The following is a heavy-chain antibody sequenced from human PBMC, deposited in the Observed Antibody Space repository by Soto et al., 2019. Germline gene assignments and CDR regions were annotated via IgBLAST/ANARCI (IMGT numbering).Heavy chain of an antibody. CDR3: ARGDVVVVAGSYYYYYYMDV. CDR2: MNPNSGNT. CDR1: GYTFTSYD. D-gene: IGHD2-15*01. V-gene: IGHV1-8*01. J-gene: IGHJ6*03. Sequence: ASVKVSCKASGYTFTSYDINWVRQATGQGLEWMGWMNPNSGNTGYAQKFQGRVTMTRNTSISTAYMELSSLRSEDTAVYYCARGDVVVVAGSYYYYYYMDVWGKGTTVTVSS.